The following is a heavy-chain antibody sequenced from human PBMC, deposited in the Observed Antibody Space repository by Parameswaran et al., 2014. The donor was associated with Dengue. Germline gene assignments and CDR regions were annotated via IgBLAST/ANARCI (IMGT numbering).Heavy chain of an antibody. Sequence: PGKGLEYIGTMYYTGTTYHNPSLKSRVTISVDTSNNQFSLRLTSVTAADTAVYYCARPLAPSSSWHYFDSWGQGKLVTVSS. CDR2: MYYTGTT. CDR3: ARPLAPSSSWHYFDS. V-gene: IGHV4-39*01. J-gene: IGHJ4*02. D-gene: IGHD6-13*01.